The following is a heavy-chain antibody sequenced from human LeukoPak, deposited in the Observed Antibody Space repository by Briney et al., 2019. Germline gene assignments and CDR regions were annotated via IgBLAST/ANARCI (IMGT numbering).Heavy chain of an antibody. Sequence: GGSLRLSCAAYGFTFSSYAMSWVRQTPGKGVVWIPTISGSGTATHYADSVKGRFTISRDNSKSTLYLQMNSLRADDTAAYYCAKGHRLCSSGNCNSQVDSWGHGTMVIVPS. J-gene: IGHJ5*01. CDR2: ISGSGTAT. CDR3: AKGHRLCSSGNCNSQVDS. V-gene: IGHV3-23*01. CDR1: GFTFSSYA. D-gene: IGHD2-15*01.